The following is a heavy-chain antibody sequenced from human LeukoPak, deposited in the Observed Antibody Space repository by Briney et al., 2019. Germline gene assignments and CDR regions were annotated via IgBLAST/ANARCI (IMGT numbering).Heavy chain of an antibody. Sequence: SETLSLTCTVSGGSISSYYWSWIRQPPGKGLEWIGYIYYSGSTNYNPSLKSRVTISVDTSKNQFSLKLSSVTAADTAVYYCARHLELRYFDWLSSGDYYYGMDVWGQGTTVTVSS. J-gene: IGHJ6*02. D-gene: IGHD3-9*01. V-gene: IGHV4-59*08. CDR2: IYYSGST. CDR3: ARHLELRYFDWLSSGDYYYGMDV. CDR1: GGSISSYY.